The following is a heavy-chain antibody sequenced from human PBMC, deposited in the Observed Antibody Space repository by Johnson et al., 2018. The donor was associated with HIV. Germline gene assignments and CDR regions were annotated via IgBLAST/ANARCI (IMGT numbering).Heavy chain of an antibody. V-gene: IGHV3-30*02. D-gene: IGHD1-1*01. CDR2: IRSDGSNK. J-gene: IGHJ3*02. Sequence: APGKGLVWVAFIRSDGSNKYYADSVTVRFTISRDNSNNTLYLQMNSLRAEDTAVYYCARFPPGERDDAFDIWGQGTMVTVYS. CDR3: ARFPPGERDDAFDI.